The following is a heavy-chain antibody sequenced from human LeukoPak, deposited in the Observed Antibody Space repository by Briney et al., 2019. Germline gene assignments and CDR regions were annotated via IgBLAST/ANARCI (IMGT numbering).Heavy chain of an antibody. CDR1: GGSFSTYY. CDR3: VHTSGFSIGVF. D-gene: IGHD3-22*01. Sequence: PSETLSLTCGVYGGSFSTYYWSWVRQPPEKGLEWIAEINHSGDTNYNASLKGRVTISVDTSKSQFSLTLTSVTAADTAVYYCVHTSGFSIGVFWGQGTLVTVSS. J-gene: IGHJ4*02. CDR2: INHSGDT. V-gene: IGHV4-34*01.